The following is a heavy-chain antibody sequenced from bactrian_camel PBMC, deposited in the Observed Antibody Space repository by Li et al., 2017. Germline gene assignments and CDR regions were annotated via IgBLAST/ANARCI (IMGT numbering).Heavy chain of an antibody. CDR1: GDAYNGRC. Sequence: QVQLVESGGGSVQAGGSLRLSCSASGDAYNGRCMGWFRQAPGKEREWVAFIYTNGVPTYYADSVKGRFTISADSAKNTLYLQMNALKPEDTGMYYCAADYRWAPSCWRQEYLYWGQGTQVTVS. V-gene: IGHV3S1*01. CDR3: AADYRWAPSCWRQEYLY. D-gene: IGHD1*01. CDR2: IYTNGVPT. J-gene: IGHJ4*01.